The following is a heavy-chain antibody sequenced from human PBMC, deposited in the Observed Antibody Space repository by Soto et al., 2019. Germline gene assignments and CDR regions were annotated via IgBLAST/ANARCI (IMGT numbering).Heavy chain of an antibody. J-gene: IGHJ6*02. V-gene: IGHV3-33*01. D-gene: IGHD3-10*01. Sequence: QVQLVESGGGMVQPGRSLRLSCAASGFTFSSYGMHWVRQAPGKGLEWVAVIWYDGSNKYYADSVKGRFTISRDNSKNTLYLQMNSLRAEDTAVYYCARVEMVRGIYYYYGMDVWGQGTTVTVSS. CDR2: IWYDGSNK. CDR1: GFTFSSYG. CDR3: ARVEMVRGIYYYYGMDV.